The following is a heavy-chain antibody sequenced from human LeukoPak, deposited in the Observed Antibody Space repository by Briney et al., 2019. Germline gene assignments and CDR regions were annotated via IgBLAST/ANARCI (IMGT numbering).Heavy chain of an antibody. CDR1: GGSISNYY. V-gene: IGHV4-59*01. CDR3: VRSYWNDAFDI. Sequence: SETLSLTCTVSGGSISNYYWSWIRQPPGKGPEWIGYIYYSGSTNYNPSLKSRVTISVDTSKNQFSLKLRSVTAEDTAVYYCVRSYWNDAFDIWGQGTMVTVSS. J-gene: IGHJ3*02. CDR2: IYYSGST. D-gene: IGHD1-26*01.